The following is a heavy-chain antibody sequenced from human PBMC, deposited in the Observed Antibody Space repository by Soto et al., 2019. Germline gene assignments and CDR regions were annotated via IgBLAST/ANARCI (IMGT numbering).Heavy chain of an antibody. J-gene: IGHJ4*02. CDR1: HFTFTNAW. V-gene: IGHV3-15*07. D-gene: IGHD6-19*01. Sequence: EVQLVESGGGFVKPGGSLRLSCAASHFTFTNAWMHWVRQAPGKGLEWVGRIKTINDVGTTDLAAHGTGSFAISSYDSKLKLLLQMGSLKTEDIAMYYSDAGAVISGWYVVDYWGQGTLVTVSS. CDR2: IKTINDVGTT. CDR3: DAGAVISGWYVVDY.